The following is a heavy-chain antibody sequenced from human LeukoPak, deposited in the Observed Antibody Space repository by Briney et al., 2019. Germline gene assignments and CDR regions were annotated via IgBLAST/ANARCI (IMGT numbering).Heavy chain of an antibody. J-gene: IGHJ6*03. CDR1: GSTFSNYG. D-gene: IGHD6-13*01. Sequence: GGSLRLSCAASGSTFSNYGMHWVRQAPGKGLEWVALISYDGSNKYYADSVKGRFTISRDNSKNTLYLQMNSLRAEDTAVYYCAKDGYRSSSWAYDYYYYYMDVWGKGTTVTVSS. CDR2: ISYDGSNK. CDR3: AKDGYRSSSWAYDYYYYYMDV. V-gene: IGHV3-30*18.